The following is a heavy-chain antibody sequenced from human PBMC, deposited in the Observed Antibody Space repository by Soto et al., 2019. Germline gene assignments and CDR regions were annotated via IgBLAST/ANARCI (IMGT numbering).Heavy chain of an antibody. CDR3: ARTCRSGGSCYLEY. V-gene: IGHV1-18*01. CDR1: GYSFSSFG. J-gene: IGHJ4*02. D-gene: IGHD2-15*01. CDR2: VSVPSGDT. Sequence: ASVKVSCKASGYSFSSFGISWVRQAPGQGLEWVGRVSVPSGDTGSAQNFQGRVTVTTDTSTSTACLEVGSLRSDDTAVYYCARTCRSGGSCYLEYWGEGTLVTVSS.